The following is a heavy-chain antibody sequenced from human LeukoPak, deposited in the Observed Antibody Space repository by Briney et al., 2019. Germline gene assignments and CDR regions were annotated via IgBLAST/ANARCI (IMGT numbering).Heavy chain of an antibody. CDR1: GGSISNSDYY. CDR3: ARRRYYGSGSYYTKGGNNWFDP. V-gene: IGHV4-39*07. Sequence: SETLSLTCTVSGGSISNSDYYWDWIRQPPGKGLEWIGEINHSGSTNYNPSLKSRVTISVDTSKNQFSLKLSSVTAADTAVYYCARRRYYGSGSYYTKGGNNWFDPWGQGTLVTVSS. CDR2: INHSGST. J-gene: IGHJ5*02. D-gene: IGHD3-10*01.